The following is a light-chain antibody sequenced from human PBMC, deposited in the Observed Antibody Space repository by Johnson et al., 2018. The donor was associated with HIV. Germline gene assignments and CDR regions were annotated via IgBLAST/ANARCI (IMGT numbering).Light chain of an antibody. V-gene: IGLV1-51*02. CDR3: GTWDASLSPLYV. CDR1: SSNIGKNH. J-gene: IGLJ1*01. CDR2: EDD. Sequence: QSVLTQPTSVSAAPGQKVTISCSGSSSNIGKNHVSWYQQFPGTAPKLLVYEDDKRPSDIPDRFSGSKSGTSATLGITGLQPGDEADYYCGTWDASLSPLYVFGSGTTITFL.